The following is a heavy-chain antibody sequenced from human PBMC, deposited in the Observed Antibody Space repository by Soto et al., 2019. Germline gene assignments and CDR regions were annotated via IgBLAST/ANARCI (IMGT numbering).Heavy chain of an antibody. J-gene: IGHJ4*02. Sequence: AGSLRLSCAASGFTFSSYAMHGLRQAPGKGLEWVAVISYAGSNKYYADSVKGRFTISRDNSKNTLYLQMHSLRAEDTAVYYCARGYSTNGVCYHVDYWGQGTLVIVSS. CDR1: GFTFSSYA. CDR3: ARGYSTNGVCYHVDY. V-gene: IGHV3-30-3*01. CDR2: ISYAGSNK. D-gene: IGHD2-8*01.